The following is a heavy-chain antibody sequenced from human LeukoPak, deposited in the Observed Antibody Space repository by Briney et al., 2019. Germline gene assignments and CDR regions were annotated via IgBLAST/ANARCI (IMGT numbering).Heavy chain of an antibody. CDR1: GFTFSSYS. D-gene: IGHD2-15*01. CDR2: ISYDGSNK. J-gene: IGHJ4*02. CDR3: ARGHTPNVVSATPY. V-gene: IGHV3-30*03. Sequence: GGSLRLSCVASGFTFSSYSMHWVRQTPGKGLEWVAVISYDGSNKYYADSVQGRFTISRDNSKNTLYLQMGSLRVEDTALYYCARGHTPNVVSATPYWGQGTLVTV.